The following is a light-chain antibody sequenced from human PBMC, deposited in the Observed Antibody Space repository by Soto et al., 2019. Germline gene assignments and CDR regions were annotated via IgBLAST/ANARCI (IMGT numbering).Light chain of an antibody. CDR2: DAS. Sequence: DIQMTQSPSTLSASVGYRVTITCRASQSISSWLAWYQQKPGKAPKLLIYDASSLESGVPSRFSGSGSGTEFTLTISSLQPDDFATYYCQQLNSYPWTFGQGTTVDIK. CDR1: QSISSW. V-gene: IGKV1-5*01. CDR3: QQLNSYPWT. J-gene: IGKJ1*01.